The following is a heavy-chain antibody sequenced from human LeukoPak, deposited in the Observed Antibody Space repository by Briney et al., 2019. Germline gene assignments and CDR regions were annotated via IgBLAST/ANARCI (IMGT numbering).Heavy chain of an antibody. D-gene: IGHD3-22*01. CDR2: IRNDGSNK. CDR1: GFTFSRYG. Sequence: GGSLRLSCAASGFTFSRYGFHWVRQAPGKGLEWVAFIRNDGSNKYYADSVKGRFTISRDNSKNTLYLQMNSLRPEDTAVYYCAKDQYYYDSSGYYYAGYFDYWGQGTLVTVSS. J-gene: IGHJ4*02. CDR3: AKDQYYYDSSGYYYAGYFDY. V-gene: IGHV3-30*02.